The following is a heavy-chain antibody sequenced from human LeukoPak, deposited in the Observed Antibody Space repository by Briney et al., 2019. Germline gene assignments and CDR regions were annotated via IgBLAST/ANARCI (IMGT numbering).Heavy chain of an antibody. J-gene: IGHJ4*02. CDR1: GGSVSSSSYY. CDR2: IYYSGST. V-gene: IGHV4-39*01. D-gene: IGHD3-10*01. CDR3: ARHQSYGSGTYYAPFDN. Sequence: PSETLSLTCTVSGGSVSSSSYYWGWIRQPPMKGLEWIGSIYYSGSTEYNLSLKSRVTISVDMSRNQFSLKLSSVTAADTAVYYCARHQSYGSGTYYAPFDNWGQGILVTVSS.